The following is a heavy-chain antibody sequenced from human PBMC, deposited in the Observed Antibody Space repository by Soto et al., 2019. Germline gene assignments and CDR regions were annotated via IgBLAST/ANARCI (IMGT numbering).Heavy chain of an antibody. J-gene: IGHJ4*02. CDR2: ISGNGGNT. D-gene: IGHD6-19*01. CDR1: GFTFTSHA. Sequence: VQLLECGGGLVQPGGSLRRSCATSGFTFTSHAMTWVRRAPGKGLEWVSVISGNGGNTYYADSVKGRFTVSRDNSENTLYLQMTSLKGEDTAVYYCARTRQWLRDFDYWGQGTLVTVSS. V-gene: IGHV3-23*01. CDR3: ARTRQWLRDFDY.